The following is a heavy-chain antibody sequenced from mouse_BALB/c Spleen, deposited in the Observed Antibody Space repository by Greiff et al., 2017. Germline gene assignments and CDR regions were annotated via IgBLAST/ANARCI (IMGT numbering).Heavy chain of an antibody. V-gene: IGHV2-4-1*01. CDR3: ARGYGNLDY. CDR1: GFSLTSYG. CDR2: IWSGGST. J-gene: IGHJ2*01. D-gene: IGHD2-10*02. Sequence: QVQLQQSGPGLVQPSQSLSITCTVSGFSLTSYGVHWVRQSPGKGLEWLGVIWSGGSTDYNAAFISRLSISKDNSKSQVFFKMNSLQADDTAIYYCARGYGNLDYWGQGTTLTVSS.